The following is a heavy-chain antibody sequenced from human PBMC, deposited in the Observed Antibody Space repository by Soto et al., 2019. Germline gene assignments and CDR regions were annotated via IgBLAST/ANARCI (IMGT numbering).Heavy chain of an antibody. CDR1: GGSISTYY. V-gene: IGHV4-59*01. Sequence: QVQLQESGPGLVKPSETLSLTCTVSGGSISTYYWSWIRQPPGKGLEWIGYIFYSGNTLYNPSLKGRATISVDTSKNQFSLRLASVTAADAAVYYCARDLVSSGYFDYWGQGIPVTVSS. D-gene: IGHD1-26*01. CDR2: IFYSGNT. J-gene: IGHJ4*02. CDR3: ARDLVSSGYFDY.